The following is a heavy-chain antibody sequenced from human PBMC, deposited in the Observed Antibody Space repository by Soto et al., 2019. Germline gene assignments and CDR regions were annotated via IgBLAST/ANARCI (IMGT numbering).Heavy chain of an antibody. D-gene: IGHD5-12*01. CDR1: GFTFSSYW. Sequence: GGSLRLSCAASGFTFSSYWMHWVRQVPGQGLVWVSDISNDGSDKSYGDSVKGRFTISRDNSKSMVYLQMNSLRAEDTAVYYCAKDLREMATIRPDYWGQGILVTVSS. CDR3: AKDLREMATIRPDY. V-gene: IGHV3-74*01. CDR2: ISNDGSDK. J-gene: IGHJ4*02.